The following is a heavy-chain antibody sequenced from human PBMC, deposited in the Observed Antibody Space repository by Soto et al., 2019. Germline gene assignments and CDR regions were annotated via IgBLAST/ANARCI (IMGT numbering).Heavy chain of an antibody. J-gene: IGHJ5*02. Sequence: QVQLVQSGADVKKPGSSVKVSCKASGGTFSSYTISWVRQAPGQGLEWMGRIIPILGIANYAQKFQGRVTITADKSTSTAYMELSSLRSEDTAVYYCARDQGYCSGGSCYPFDPWGQGTLVTVSS. CDR3: ARDQGYCSGGSCYPFDP. V-gene: IGHV1-69*08. D-gene: IGHD2-15*01. CDR2: IIPILGIA. CDR1: GGTFSSYT.